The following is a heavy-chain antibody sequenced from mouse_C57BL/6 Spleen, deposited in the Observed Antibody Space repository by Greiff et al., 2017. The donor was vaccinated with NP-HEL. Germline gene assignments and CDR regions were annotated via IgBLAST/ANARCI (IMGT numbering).Heavy chain of an antibody. CDR1: GFTFSDYG. Sequence: VQLKESGGGLVKPGGSLKLSCAASGFTFSDYGMHWVRQAPEKGLEWVAYISSGSSTIYYADTVKGRFTISRDNAKNTLFLQMTSLRSEDTAMYYCARQVFSYYAMDYWGQGTSVTVSS. CDR3: ARQVFSYYAMDY. CDR2: ISSGSSTI. V-gene: IGHV5-17*01. J-gene: IGHJ4*01.